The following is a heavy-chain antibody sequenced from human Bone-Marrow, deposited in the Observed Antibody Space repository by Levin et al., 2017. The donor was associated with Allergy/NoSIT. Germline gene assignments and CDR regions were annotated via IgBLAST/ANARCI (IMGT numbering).Heavy chain of an antibody. D-gene: IGHD3-16*01. CDR2: ISGSGGST. CDR1: GFTFSTYA. J-gene: IGHJ4*02. CDR3: AKDWGY. V-gene: IGHV3-23*01. Sequence: GESLKISCAASGFTFSTYAMNWVRQAPGKGLEWVSGISGSGGSTYSADSVKGRFTISRDNSKNTLYLQMNSLRAEDTAVYYCAKDWGYWGQGTLVTVSS.